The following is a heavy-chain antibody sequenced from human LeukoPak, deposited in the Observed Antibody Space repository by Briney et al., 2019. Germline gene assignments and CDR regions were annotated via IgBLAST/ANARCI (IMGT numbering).Heavy chain of an antibody. D-gene: IGHD6-13*01. CDR2: IKQDGSEK. CDR1: GFTFSSYW. J-gene: IGHJ4*02. CDR3: ARGEGLRIAAASATYFDY. Sequence: GGSLRLSCAASGFTFSSYWMSWVRQAPGKGLEWVANIKQDGSEKYYVDSVKGRFTISRDNAKNSLYLQMNSLRAEDTAVYYCARGEGLRIAAASATYFDYWGQGTLITVSS. V-gene: IGHV3-7*01.